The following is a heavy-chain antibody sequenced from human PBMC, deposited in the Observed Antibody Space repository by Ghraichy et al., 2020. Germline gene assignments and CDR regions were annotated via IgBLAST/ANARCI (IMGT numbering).Heavy chain of an antibody. CDR3: ATGDYYIWYFHL. CDR2: IDQDGSEN. V-gene: IGHV3-7*03. CDR1: GFSSSNYW. D-gene: IGHD3-9*01. J-gene: IGHJ2*01. Sequence: SCVASGFSSSNYWINWVRQTPGKGLEWVANIDQDGSENWFLDSVRGRFTISRDNAKNSVYLQMNSLRAEDTAVYFCATGDYYIWYFHLWGRGNLVTVSS.